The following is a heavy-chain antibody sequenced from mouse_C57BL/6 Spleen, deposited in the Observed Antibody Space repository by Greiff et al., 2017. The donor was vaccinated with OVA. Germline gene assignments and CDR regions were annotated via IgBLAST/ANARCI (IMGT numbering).Heavy chain of an antibody. CDR3: ARSGYSNYGYWYFDV. V-gene: IGHV1-80*01. J-gene: IGHJ1*03. CDR1: GYAFSSYW. Sequence: QVQLKQSGAELVKPGASVKISCKASGYAFSSYWMNWVKQRPGKGLEWIGQIYPGDGDTNYNGKFKGKATLTADKSSSTAYMQLSSLTSEDSAVYVCARSGYSNYGYWYFDVWGTGTTVTVSA. CDR2: IYPGDGDT. D-gene: IGHD2-5*01.